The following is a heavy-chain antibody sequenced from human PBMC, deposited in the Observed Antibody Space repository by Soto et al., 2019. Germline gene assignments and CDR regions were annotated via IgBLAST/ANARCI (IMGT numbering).Heavy chain of an antibody. CDR2: IIQDCSEK. D-gene: IGHD2-2*01. V-gene: IGHV3-7*01. Sequence: SLSLAXXXSGFTFIRQWXXXVXXXXGXXXGGVANIIQDCSEKHYVDSVKGRFTISRDNAKNSLYLQMNGLTAEDSALYYCSPALNYWGQGTLVTVSS. CDR3: SPALNY. J-gene: IGHJ4*02. CDR1: GFTFIRQW.